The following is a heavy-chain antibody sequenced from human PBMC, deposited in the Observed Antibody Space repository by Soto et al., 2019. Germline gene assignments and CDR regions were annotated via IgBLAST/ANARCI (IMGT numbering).Heavy chain of an antibody. CDR2: IYSGGST. Sequence: PWGSLRLSCAASGFTVSSNYMSWVRQAPGKGLEWVSVIYSGGSTYYADSVKGRFTISRDNSKNTLYLQMNSPRAEDTAVYYCAREADSSGYYYFDYWGQGTLVTVSS. CDR1: GFTVSSNY. D-gene: IGHD3-22*01. V-gene: IGHV3-53*01. J-gene: IGHJ4*02. CDR3: AREADSSGYYYFDY.